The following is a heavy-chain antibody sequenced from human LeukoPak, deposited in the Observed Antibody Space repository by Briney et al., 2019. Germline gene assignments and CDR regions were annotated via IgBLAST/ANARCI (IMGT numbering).Heavy chain of an antibody. J-gene: IGHJ3*01. D-gene: IGHD4-17*01. CDR1: GFTFSDYS. CDR2: ISSSSSTT. V-gene: IGHV3-48*01. Sequence: QPGGSLRLSCAASGFTFSDYSMNWVRQAPGKGLEWVSYISSSSSTTYYTDSVKGRFTISRDNAKNSLYLQMNSLRAEDTAVYYCTKDPNGDYVGAFDFWGQGTMVTVSS. CDR3: TKDPNGDYVGAFDF.